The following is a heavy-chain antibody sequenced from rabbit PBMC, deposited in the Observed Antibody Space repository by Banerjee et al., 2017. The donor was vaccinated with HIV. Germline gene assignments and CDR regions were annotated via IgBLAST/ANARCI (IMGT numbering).Heavy chain of an antibody. CDR1: GFTISSSYY. Sequence: QSLEESGGDLVQPGASLTLTCTASGFTISSSYYMCWVRQAPGKGLEWIAYIYPDVGSTDYASWAKGRFTISKTSSTTVTLQMTSLTAADTATYFCARYSDGAHKLWGPGTLVTVS. V-gene: IGHV1S40*01. CDR2: IYPDVGST. J-gene: IGHJ6*01. CDR3: ARYSDGAHKL. D-gene: IGHD6-1*01.